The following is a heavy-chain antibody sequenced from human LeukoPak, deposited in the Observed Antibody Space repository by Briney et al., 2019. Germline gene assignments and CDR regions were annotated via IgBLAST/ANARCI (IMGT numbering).Heavy chain of an antibody. J-gene: IGHJ4*02. D-gene: IGHD6-13*01. CDR2: IYHSGST. CDR1: GGSISSSNW. CDR3: ARHSLGGRSSWYRGF. V-gene: IGHV4-4*02. Sequence: SETLSLTCAVSGGSISSSNWWSWVRQPPGKGLEWIGEIYHSGSTNYNPSLKSRVTISVDKSKNQFSLKLSSVTAADTAVYYCARHSLGGRSSWYRGFWGQGTLVTVSS.